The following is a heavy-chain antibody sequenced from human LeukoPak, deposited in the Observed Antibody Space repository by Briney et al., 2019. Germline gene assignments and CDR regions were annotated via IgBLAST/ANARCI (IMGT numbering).Heavy chain of an antibody. Sequence: SETLSLTCSVSGVSISSYYWSWMRQPPGQGLEWIGNIYYSGRTNYNPSLKSRVTISVDTSKNQFSLKLSSVTAADTAVYYCARAVLLWFGELQYYFDYWGQGTLVTVSS. V-gene: IGHV4-59*01. CDR3: ARAVLLWFGELQYYFDY. D-gene: IGHD3-10*01. CDR1: GVSISSYY. CDR2: IYYSGRT. J-gene: IGHJ4*02.